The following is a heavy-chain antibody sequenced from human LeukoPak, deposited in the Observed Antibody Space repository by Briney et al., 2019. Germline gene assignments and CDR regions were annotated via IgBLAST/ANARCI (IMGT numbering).Heavy chain of an antibody. J-gene: IGHJ3*02. Sequence: GGSLRLSCTASGFTFASHSMTWVRQAPGKGLEWVSAISGSGGSTYYADSVKGRFTISRDNSKNTLYLQMNSLRAEDTAVYYCARQNGTGPRGAFDIWGQGTMVTVSS. V-gene: IGHV3-23*01. CDR3: ARQNGTGPRGAFDI. CDR1: GFTFASHS. D-gene: IGHD2-8*01. CDR2: ISGSGGST.